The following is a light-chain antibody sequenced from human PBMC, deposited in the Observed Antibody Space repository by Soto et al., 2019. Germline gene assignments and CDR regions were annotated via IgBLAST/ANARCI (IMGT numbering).Light chain of an antibody. Sequence: EIVMTQSPATLSVSPGERVTLSCRASQSVSRNLAWYQQKSGQAPRLLIYGASTRATGIPGRFSGSGSGTEFTLTISSLQSEDFAIYYWQQYNKWPPVTFGQGTRLE. J-gene: IGKJ5*01. CDR1: QSVSRN. CDR2: GAS. V-gene: IGKV3-15*01. CDR3: QQYNKWPPVT.